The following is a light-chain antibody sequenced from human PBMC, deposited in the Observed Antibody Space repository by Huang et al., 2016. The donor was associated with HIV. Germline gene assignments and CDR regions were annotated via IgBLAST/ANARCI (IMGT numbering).Light chain of an antibody. CDR3: QQYDNWPPGLT. Sequence: EIVMTQSPATLSVSPGGGATLSCRASQNVRSNLAWYQQTPGQAPRLLIYDTSTRASGVPARFRGSGSGTEFTLTISGLQSEDFAVYYCQQYDNWPPGLTFGGGTKVEI. V-gene: IGKV3D-15*01. CDR1: QNVRSN. J-gene: IGKJ4*01. CDR2: DTS.